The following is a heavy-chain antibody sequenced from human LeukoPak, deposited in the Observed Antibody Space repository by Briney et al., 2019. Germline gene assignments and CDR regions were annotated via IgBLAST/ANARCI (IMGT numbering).Heavy chain of an antibody. CDR1: GGSISSYY. J-gene: IGHJ5*02. CDR2: ISYSWST. D-gene: IGHD3-10*01. V-gene: IGHV4-59*08. CDR3: ARREYLYGSGTFDP. Sequence: SSETLSLTCTVSGGSISSYYWSWIRQPPGKGLEWIGYISYSWSTSYNPSLKSRVTMSLDTSKNQFSLKLSSVTAADTAVYYCARREYLYGSGTFDPWGQGTLVTVSS.